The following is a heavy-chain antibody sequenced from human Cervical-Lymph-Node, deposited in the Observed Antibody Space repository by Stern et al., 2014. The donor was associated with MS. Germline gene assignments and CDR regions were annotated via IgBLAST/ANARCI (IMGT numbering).Heavy chain of an antibody. CDR2: IYSTGGT. J-gene: IGHJ3*02. Sequence: VQLEESGPGLVRPTQTLFLTCTVSGVSISSGGYYWSWIRHHPGKGLERLGYIYSTGGTYYNPSLKSRITISVDTSTNQFSLNLNSVTAADTAVYYCARGSFEYFDAFDIWGQGTMVTVSS. CDR1: GVSISSGGYY. V-gene: IGHV4-31*03. D-gene: IGHD2/OR15-2a*01. CDR3: ARGSFEYFDAFDI.